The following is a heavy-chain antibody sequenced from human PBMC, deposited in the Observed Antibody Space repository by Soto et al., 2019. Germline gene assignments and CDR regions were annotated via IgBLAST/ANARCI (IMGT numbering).Heavy chain of an antibody. J-gene: IGHJ6*02. V-gene: IGHV3-23*01. Sequence: PWGALRLSCAASGCTFSSDAMSWVRQAPGKGLELVSAIRGSNGSTYYADSVKGRFTISRDNSKNTLYLQMNSLRAEDTAVYYFAQVKWTGSYHDSYYLGMDVWGQGTKATDSS. CDR2: IRGSNGST. CDR1: GCTFSSDA. CDR3: AQVKWTGSYHDSYYLGMDV. D-gene: IGHD3-10*01.